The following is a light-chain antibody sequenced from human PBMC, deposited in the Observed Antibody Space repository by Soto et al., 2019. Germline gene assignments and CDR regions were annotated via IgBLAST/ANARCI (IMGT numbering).Light chain of an antibody. CDR2: GIF. CDR1: QSIGTS. Sequence: DIQMTQSPSSLSASIGDRVTITCRARQSIGTSLNWYQQKPVKDPKLLIYGIFTLQGGVPSRFSGSGSGTDLSLTISSLQPEDFAVYYCPHSYSTPPTFGQGTEVEMK. CDR3: PHSYSTPPT. V-gene: IGKV1-39*01. J-gene: IGKJ2*01.